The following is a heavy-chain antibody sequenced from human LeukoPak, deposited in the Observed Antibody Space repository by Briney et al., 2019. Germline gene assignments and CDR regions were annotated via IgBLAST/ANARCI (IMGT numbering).Heavy chain of an antibody. CDR3: ARAVVYRGYYDSSGYYRYFDY. CDR1: GFTFDDYG. Sequence: GGSLRLSCAASGFTFDDYGMSWVRQAPGKGLEWVSIMYSGGSTYYADSVKGRFTISRDNSKNTLYLQMNSLRPEDTAVYYCARAVVYRGYYDSSGYYRYFDYWGQGTLVTVSS. V-gene: IGHV3-66*02. D-gene: IGHD3-22*01. CDR2: MYSGGST. J-gene: IGHJ4*02.